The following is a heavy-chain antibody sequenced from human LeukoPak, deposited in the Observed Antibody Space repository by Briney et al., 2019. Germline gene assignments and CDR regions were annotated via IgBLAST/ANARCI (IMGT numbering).Heavy chain of an antibody. CDR3: ARQEGYSYFFDY. Sequence: PSETLSLTCTVSGGSISSSSYYWGWIRQPPGEGLEWIGSIYYSGSTYYNPSLKSRVTISVDTSKNQFSLKLSSVTAADTAVYYCARQEGYSYFFDYWGQGTLVTVSS. CDR2: IYYSGST. CDR1: GGSISSSSYY. V-gene: IGHV4-39*01. J-gene: IGHJ4*02. D-gene: IGHD5-18*01.